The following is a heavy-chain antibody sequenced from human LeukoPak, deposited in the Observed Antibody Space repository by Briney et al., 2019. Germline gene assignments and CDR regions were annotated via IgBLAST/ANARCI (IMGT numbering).Heavy chain of an antibody. D-gene: IGHD3-16*02. V-gene: IGHV1-2*02. J-gene: IGHJ4*02. CDR2: INPNSGGT. CDR3: ARDPGFMITFGGVIVNDY. Sequence: GASVKVSCKASGYTFTGYYMHWVRQAPGQGLEWMGWINPNSGGTNYAQKFQGRVTMTRDTSISTAYMELSRLRSDDTAVYYCARDPGFMITFGGVIVNDYWGQGTLVTVSS. CDR1: GYTFTGYY.